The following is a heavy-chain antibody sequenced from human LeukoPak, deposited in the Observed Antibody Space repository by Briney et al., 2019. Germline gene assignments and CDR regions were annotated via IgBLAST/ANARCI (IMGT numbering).Heavy chain of an antibody. V-gene: IGHV4-59*01. D-gene: IGHD3-22*01. Sequence: SETLSLTCSVSGGSISNYYWSWIRQPPGKELEWIGYIYYSGSTNYNPSLKSRVTISVDTSKNQFSLKLSSVTAADTAVYYCARERSGYTDYWGQGTLVTVSS. CDR2: IYYSGST. CDR1: GGSISNYY. CDR3: ARERSGYTDY. J-gene: IGHJ4*02.